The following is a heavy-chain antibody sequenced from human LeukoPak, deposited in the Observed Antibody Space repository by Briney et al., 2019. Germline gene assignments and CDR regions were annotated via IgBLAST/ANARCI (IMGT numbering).Heavy chain of an antibody. CDR3: TRHYCSGGSCYWYYYYYMDA. CDR2: IRSKAYGGTT. CDR1: GFTFGDYA. V-gene: IGHV3-49*04. J-gene: IGHJ6*03. Sequence: GGSLRLSCTASGFTFGDYAMSWVRQAPGKGLEWLGFIRSKAYGGTTEYAASVKGRFTISRDDSKSIAYLQMNSLKTEDTAVYYCTRHYCSGGSCYWYYYYYMDAWGKGTTVTFSS. D-gene: IGHD2-15*01.